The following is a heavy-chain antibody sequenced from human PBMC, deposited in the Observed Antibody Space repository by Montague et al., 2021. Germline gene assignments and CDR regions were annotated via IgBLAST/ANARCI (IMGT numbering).Heavy chain of an antibody. J-gene: IGHJ4*01. D-gene: IGHD7-27*01. Sequence: LSLTCSASGGSVNGYDWSWIRQPPGKGLEWIGYMRSSGSPNYNPSFKSRLAISIDRSRNQFSLELSFVTAADTAIYFCGRDYWGSIDYWGHGILVTVSS. CDR1: GGSVNGYD. V-gene: IGHV4-59*02. CDR2: MRSSGSP. CDR3: GRDYWGSIDY.